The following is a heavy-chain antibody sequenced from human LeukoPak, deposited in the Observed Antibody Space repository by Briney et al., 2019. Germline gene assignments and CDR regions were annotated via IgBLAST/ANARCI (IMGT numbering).Heavy chain of an antibody. J-gene: IGHJ4*02. D-gene: IGHD2-2*01. Sequence: GASVKVSCKASGYTFSNYGINWVRQAPGQGLEWMGWMNPNSGNTGYAQKFQGRVTITRNTSISTAYMELSSLRSEDTAVYYCARGGYCSSTSCRPFDYWGQGTLVTVSS. CDR2: MNPNSGNT. CDR1: GYTFSNYG. CDR3: ARGGYCSSTSCRPFDY. V-gene: IGHV1-8*03.